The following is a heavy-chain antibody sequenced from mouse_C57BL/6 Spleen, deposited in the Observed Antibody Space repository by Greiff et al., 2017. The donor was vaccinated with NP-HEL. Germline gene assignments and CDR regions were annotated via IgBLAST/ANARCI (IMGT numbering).Heavy chain of an antibody. V-gene: IGHV1-42*01. Sequence: EVKLVESGPELVKPGASVKISCKASGYSFTGYYMNWVKQSPEKSLEWIGEINPSTGGTTYNQKFKAKATLTVDKSSSTAYMQLKSLTSEDSAVYYCAGGTYYKYFDVWGTGTTVTVSS. CDR3: AGGTYYKYFDV. D-gene: IGHD2-12*01. J-gene: IGHJ1*03. CDR1: GYSFTGYY. CDR2: INPSTGGT.